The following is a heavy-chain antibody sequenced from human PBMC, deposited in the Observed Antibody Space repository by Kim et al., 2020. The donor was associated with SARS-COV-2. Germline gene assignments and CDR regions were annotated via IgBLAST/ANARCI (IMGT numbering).Heavy chain of an antibody. V-gene: IGHV3-23*01. D-gene: IGHD3-16*02. Sequence: VKGRFTISRDNSKNTLYLQMNRLRAEDMAVYYCANGAYDYVWGSYRPIGYWGQGTLVTVSS. J-gene: IGHJ4*02. CDR3: ANGAYDYVWGSYRPIGY.